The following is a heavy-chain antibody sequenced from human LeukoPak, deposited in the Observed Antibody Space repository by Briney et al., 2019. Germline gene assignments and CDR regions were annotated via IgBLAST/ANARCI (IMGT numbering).Heavy chain of an antibody. J-gene: IGHJ3*02. V-gene: IGHV3-23*01. CDR3: ARTSRPVATIDNLYAFDI. CDR1: GFTFSSYA. Sequence: GGSLRLSCAASGFTFSSYAMSWVRQAPGKGLEWVSASSGSGGSTYYADSVKGRFTISRDNSKNTLYLQMNSLRAEDTAVYYCARTSRPVATIDNLYAFDIWGQGTMVTVSS. CDR2: SSGSGGST. D-gene: IGHD5-12*01.